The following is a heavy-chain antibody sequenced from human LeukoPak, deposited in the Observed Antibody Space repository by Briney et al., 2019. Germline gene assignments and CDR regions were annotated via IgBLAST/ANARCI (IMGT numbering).Heavy chain of an antibody. D-gene: IGHD3-3*01. CDR3: ARVNTIFGVVIGDMDV. V-gene: IGHV4-61*02. Sequence: PSETLSLTCTVSVGSISSGSYYWSWIRQPAGKGLEWIGRIYTSGSINYNPSLKSRVTISVDTSKNQFSLKLSSVTAADTAVYYCARVNTIFGVVIGDMDVWGKGTTVTVSS. CDR2: IYTSGSI. J-gene: IGHJ6*03. CDR1: VGSISSGSYY.